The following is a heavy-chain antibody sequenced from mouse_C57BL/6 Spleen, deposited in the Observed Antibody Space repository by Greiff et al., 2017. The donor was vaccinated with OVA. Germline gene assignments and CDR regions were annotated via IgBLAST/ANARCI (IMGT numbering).Heavy chain of an antibody. CDR1: GFTFSSYA. CDR3: ARDGYDGGYAMDY. CDR2: ISDGGSYT. D-gene: IGHD2-2*01. V-gene: IGHV5-4*01. Sequence: EVQGVESGGGLVKPGGSLKLSCAASGFTFSSYAMSWVRPTPEKRLEWVATISDGGSYTYYPANVKGRFTISRDNAKNNLYLQMSHLKSEDTAMYYCARDGYDGGYAMDYWGQGTSVTVSS. J-gene: IGHJ4*01.